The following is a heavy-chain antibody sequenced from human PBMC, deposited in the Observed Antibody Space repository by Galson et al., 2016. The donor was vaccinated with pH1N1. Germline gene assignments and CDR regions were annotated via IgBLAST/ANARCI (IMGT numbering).Heavy chain of an antibody. V-gene: IGHV7-4-1*04. J-gene: IGHJ6*02. CDR1: GYTFTSNA. CDR2: INTNTGNP. CDR3: ATSYCSSTSCYGGSYYYYGMDV. D-gene: IGHD2-2*01. Sequence: SVKVSCKASGYTFTSNAMNWVRQAPGQGLEWMGWINTNTGNPTYARGFTGRFGFSLDTSVSMAYLQISSLKAEDTAVYYCATSYCSSTSCYGGSYYYYGMDVWGQGTTVTVSS.